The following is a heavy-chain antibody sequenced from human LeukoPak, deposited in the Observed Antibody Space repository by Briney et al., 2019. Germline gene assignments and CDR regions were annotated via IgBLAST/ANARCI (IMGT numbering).Heavy chain of an antibody. CDR1: GFXFSTYE. J-gene: IGHJ4*02. V-gene: IGHV3-48*03. D-gene: IGHD3-10*01. CDR2: INSGGSPI. CDR3: VREGNYYFDF. Sequence: GGSLRLSCAASGFXFSTYEMHWVRQAPGKGLEWISYINSGGSPIYYADSVKGRFLISRDNAKNSLYLQMNNLRAEDTAVYYCVREGNYYFDFWGQGILVTVSS.